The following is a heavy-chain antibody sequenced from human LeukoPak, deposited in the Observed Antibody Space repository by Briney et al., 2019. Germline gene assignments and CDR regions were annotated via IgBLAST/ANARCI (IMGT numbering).Heavy chain of an antibody. CDR3: ARGASGIQLWFFDP. J-gene: IGHJ5*02. CDR1: GFTFSSYW. D-gene: IGHD5-18*01. Sequence: PGGSLRLSCAASGFTFSSYWMSWVRQPPGKGLEWVANIKQDGSEKYYVDSVKGRFTISRDNAKKSLYLQMNSLGAEDTAVYYCARGASGIQLWFFDPWGQGSLVTVSS. V-gene: IGHV3-7*01. CDR2: IKQDGSEK.